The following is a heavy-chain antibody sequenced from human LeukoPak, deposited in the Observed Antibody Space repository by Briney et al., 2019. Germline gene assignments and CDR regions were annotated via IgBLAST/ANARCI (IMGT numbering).Heavy chain of an antibody. Sequence: GGSLRLSCAASGFTFSTYAVNWVRQAPGKGLEWVSTISGSGDSTYYADSVKGRFTISRDNSKNTLYLQMNSLRAEDTAVYYCAKDVSSGWFDYWSQGTLVTVSS. CDR2: ISGSGDST. V-gene: IGHV3-23*01. CDR1: GFTFSTYA. J-gene: IGHJ4*02. CDR3: AKDVSSGWFDY. D-gene: IGHD6-19*01.